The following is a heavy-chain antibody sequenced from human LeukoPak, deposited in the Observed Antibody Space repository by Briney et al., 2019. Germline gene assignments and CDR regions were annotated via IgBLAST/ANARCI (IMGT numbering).Heavy chain of an antibody. D-gene: IGHD3-16*01. CDR2: IHYSGST. CDR3: ARKGYGDTFDF. Sequence: SETLSLTCTVSGGSISSYYWSWIRQPPGKGLEWIGYIHYSGSTNCNPSLKSRVTISVDTSKNQFSLKLTSVTAADTAVYYCARKGYGDTFDFWGQGRTVTVSS. V-gene: IGHV4-59*01. J-gene: IGHJ3*01. CDR1: GGSISSYY.